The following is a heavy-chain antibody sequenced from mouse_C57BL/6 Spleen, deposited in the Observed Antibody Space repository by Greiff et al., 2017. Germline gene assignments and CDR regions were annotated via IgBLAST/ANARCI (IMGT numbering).Heavy chain of an antibody. CDR1: GFSLTSYG. CDR3: ARHDFRYYGMDY. D-gene: IGHD2-4*01. CDR2: IWSDGST. Sequence: QVQLKQSGPGLVAPSQSLSITCTVSGFSLTSYGVHWVRQPPGKGLEWLVVIWSDGSTTYNSALKSRLSISKDNSKSQVFLKMNSLQTDDTAMYYCARHDFRYYGMDYWGQGTSVTVSS. V-gene: IGHV2-6-1*01. J-gene: IGHJ4*01.